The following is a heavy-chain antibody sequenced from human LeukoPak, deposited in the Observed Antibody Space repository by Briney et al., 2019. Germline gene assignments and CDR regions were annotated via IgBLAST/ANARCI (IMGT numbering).Heavy chain of an antibody. CDR3: AKGSAGGRPYYFDY. CDR2: IDSSGSYT. J-gene: IGHJ4*02. CDR1: GFTFSSYA. Sequence: GALRLSCAVSGFTFSSYAMSWVRQAPGKGLEWVSAIDSSGSYTWYDGSVKGRFTISRDNSKNTLYLQMNSLRAEDTAVYYCAKGSAGGRPYYFDYWGQGTLVPVSS. V-gene: IGHV3-23*05. D-gene: IGHD6-13*01.